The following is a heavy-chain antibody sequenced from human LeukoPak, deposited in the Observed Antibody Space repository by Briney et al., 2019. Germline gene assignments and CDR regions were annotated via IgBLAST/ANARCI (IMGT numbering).Heavy chain of an antibody. V-gene: IGHV4-34*01. J-gene: IGHJ4*02. CDR3: ARHRSDRIDY. Sequence: NPSETLSLTCAVYGVSFSGYYWSWIRQPPGKGLEWIGEINHSGGTKYNPSLKSRVTISIDTPENQFSLKLSSVTAADTAVYYCARHRSDRIDYWGQGTLVTVSS. CDR2: INHSGGT. CDR1: GVSFSGYY. D-gene: IGHD1-26*01.